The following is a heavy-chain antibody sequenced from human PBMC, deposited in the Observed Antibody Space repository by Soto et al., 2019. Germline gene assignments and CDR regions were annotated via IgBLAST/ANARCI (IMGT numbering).Heavy chain of an antibody. V-gene: IGHV3-72*01. D-gene: IGHD3-22*01. CDR2: SGDKPQGYST. CDR1: GFTLSDHY. J-gene: IGHJ4*02. Sequence: GGYLRLSCACSGFTLSDHYIDWVRQAPGKGLEGVGRSGDKPQGYSTAYAASVKGRFTTSRDESKNTAYLQMNSLKTEDTAVYYCVRATSFSGSSGYTRCLDYWGQGTLVTVSS. CDR3: VRATSFSGSSGYTRCLDY.